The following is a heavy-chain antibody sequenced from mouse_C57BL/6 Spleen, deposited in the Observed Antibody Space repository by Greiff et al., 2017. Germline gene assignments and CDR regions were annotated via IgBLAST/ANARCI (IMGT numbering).Heavy chain of an antibody. Sequence: QVQLQQPGTELVKPGASVKLSCKASGYTFTSYWMHWVKQRPGQGLEWIGNINPSNGGTNYNEKFKSKATLTVDKASGTTYMQLSSLTSEDAAVYFCARQLRLRSYAMDYWGQGTSVTVSS. V-gene: IGHV1-53*01. D-gene: IGHD3-2*02. CDR3: ARQLRLRSYAMDY. CDR1: GYTFTSYW. CDR2: INPSNGGT. J-gene: IGHJ4*01.